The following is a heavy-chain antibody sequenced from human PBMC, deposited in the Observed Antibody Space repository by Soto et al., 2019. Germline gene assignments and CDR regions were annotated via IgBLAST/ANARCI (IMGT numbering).Heavy chain of an antibody. J-gene: IGHJ4*02. CDR3: ARGSTDSYPGSRIFDF. Sequence: EVQLVESGGGLIQPGGSLRLSCAASGFTVSSNYMSWVRQAPGKGLEWVSVIYSGGSTYYADSVKDRFTISRDNSKNTLHLQMSSLRAEDSAVYYCARGSTDSYPGSRIFDFWGRGTLVTVSS. D-gene: IGHD3-10*01. V-gene: IGHV3-53*01. CDR1: GFTVSSNY. CDR2: IYSGGST.